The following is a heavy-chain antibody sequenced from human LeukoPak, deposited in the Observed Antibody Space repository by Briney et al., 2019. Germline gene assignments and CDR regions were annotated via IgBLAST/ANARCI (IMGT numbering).Heavy chain of an antibody. Sequence: ASVKVSCKASGGTFSSYAISWVRQAPGRGLEWMGGIIPIFGTANYAQKFQGRVTITADESTSTAYMELSSLRSEDTAVYYCAREGGIYNWFDPWGQGTLVTVSS. V-gene: IGHV1-69*13. CDR1: GGTFSSYA. D-gene: IGHD6-13*01. CDR3: AREGGIYNWFDP. CDR2: IIPIFGTA. J-gene: IGHJ5*02.